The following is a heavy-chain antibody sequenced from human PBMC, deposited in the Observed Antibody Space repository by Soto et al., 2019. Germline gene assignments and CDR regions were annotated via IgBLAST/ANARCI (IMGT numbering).Heavy chain of an antibody. D-gene: IGHD6-19*01. V-gene: IGHV1-18*04. Sequence: ASVKVSCKASGYTFTSYGISWVRQAPGQGLEWMGWISAYNGNTNYAQKLQGRVTMTTDTSTSTAYMELRSLRSDDTAVYYCARRIAVAGTVNWFDPWGQGTLVTVSS. CDR2: ISAYNGNT. CDR1: GYTFTSYG. CDR3: ARRIAVAGTVNWFDP. J-gene: IGHJ5*02.